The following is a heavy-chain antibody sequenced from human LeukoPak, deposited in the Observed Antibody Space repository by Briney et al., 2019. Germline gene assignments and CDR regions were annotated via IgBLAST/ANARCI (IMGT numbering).Heavy chain of an antibody. CDR1: GFMIDEYA. D-gene: IGHD5-24*01. CDR3: ARDRRDGYNDGYFSL. V-gene: IGHV3-49*04. CDR2: IRSRSYHETT. Sequence: GGSLRLSCTASGFMIDEYAMTWVRQAPGRGLEWLGFIRSRSYHETTQYAASVRGRFTITRDDSKSVTYHQMDSLKTEDTAVYFCARDRRDGYNDGYFSLWGRGTLVSVSS. J-gene: IGHJ2*01.